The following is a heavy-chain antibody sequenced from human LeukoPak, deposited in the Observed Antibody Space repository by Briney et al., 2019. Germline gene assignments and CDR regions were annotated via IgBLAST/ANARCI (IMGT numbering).Heavy chain of an antibody. CDR1: GGSISSYY. J-gene: IGHJ3*02. Sequence: SETLSLTCTVSGGSISSYYWSWIRQPPGKGLEWIGYIYYSGSTNYNPSLKSRVTISVDTSKNQFSLKLSSVTAADTAVCYCARDSTVVTSAFDIWGQGTMVTVSS. V-gene: IGHV4-59*01. CDR3: ARDSTVVTSAFDI. CDR2: IYYSGST. D-gene: IGHD4-23*01.